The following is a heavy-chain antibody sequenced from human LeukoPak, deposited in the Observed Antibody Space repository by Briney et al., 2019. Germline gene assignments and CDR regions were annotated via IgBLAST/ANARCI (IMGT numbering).Heavy chain of an antibody. V-gene: IGHV3-43*02. CDR2: ISGDGGST. CDR1: GFTFDDYA. Sequence: GGSLRLSCAASGFTFDDYAMHWVRQAPGKGLEWVSLISGDGGSTYYADSVKGRFTISRDNSKNSLYLQMNSLRTEDTALYYCAKDNGYCSGGSCYHDYWGQGTLVTVSS. D-gene: IGHD2-15*01. CDR3: AKDNGYCSGGSCYHDY. J-gene: IGHJ4*02.